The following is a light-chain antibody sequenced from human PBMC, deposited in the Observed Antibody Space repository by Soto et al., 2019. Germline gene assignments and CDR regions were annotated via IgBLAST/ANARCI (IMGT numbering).Light chain of an antibody. CDR2: DVS. CDR3: QQYNGYPLT. CDR1: QTLRTW. V-gene: IGKV1-5*01. J-gene: IGKJ4*01. Sequence: DIQMTQSPSTLSASVGDRVTITCRASQTLRTWLAWCQQKPGKAPKLLIYDVSILQSGVPSRFSGSGSGTEFTLTISSLQPDDFATYYCQQYNGYPLTFGGGTKVEFK.